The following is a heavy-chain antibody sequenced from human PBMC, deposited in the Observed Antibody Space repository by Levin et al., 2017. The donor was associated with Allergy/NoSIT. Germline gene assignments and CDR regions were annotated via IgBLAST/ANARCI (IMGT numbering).Heavy chain of an antibody. CDR1: GFTFDDYA. J-gene: IGHJ5*02. CDR3: AKDGLAVAGTMSWFDP. D-gene: IGHD6-19*01. V-gene: IGHV3-9*01. Sequence: SLKISCAASGFTFDDYAMHWVRQAPGKGLEWVSGISWNSGSIGYADSVKGRFTISRDNAKNSLYLQMNSLRAEDTALYYCAKDGLAVAGTMSWFDPWGQGTLVTVSS. CDR2: ISWNSGSI.